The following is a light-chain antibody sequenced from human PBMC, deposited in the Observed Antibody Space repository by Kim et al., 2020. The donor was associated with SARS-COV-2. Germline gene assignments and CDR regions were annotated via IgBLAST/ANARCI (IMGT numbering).Light chain of an antibody. CDR1: QRSSCN. J-gene: IGKJ4*01. Sequence: SVSPGERATRCCSASQRSSCNLAGYQQRPGQAPRLLIYGASTRATGVPARFSGSGSGTEFTLTVSSLQSEDFAVYYWQQYNNWPTFGGGTKVDIK. V-gene: IGKV3-15*01. CDR3: QQYNNWPT. CDR2: GAS.